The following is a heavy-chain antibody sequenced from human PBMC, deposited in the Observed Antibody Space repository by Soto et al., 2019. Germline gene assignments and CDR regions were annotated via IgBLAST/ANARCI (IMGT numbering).Heavy chain of an antibody. J-gene: IGHJ4*02. V-gene: IGHV1-69*02. CDR3: ARARGDYIWGSYRSFDY. CDR2: IIPILGIA. CDR1: GGTFSSYT. D-gene: IGHD3-16*02. Sequence: SVKVSCKASGGTFSSYTISWVRQAPGQGLEWIGRIIPILGIANYAQKFQGRVTITADKSTSTAYMELSSLRSEDTAVYYCARARGDYIWGSYRSFDYWGQGTLVTVSS.